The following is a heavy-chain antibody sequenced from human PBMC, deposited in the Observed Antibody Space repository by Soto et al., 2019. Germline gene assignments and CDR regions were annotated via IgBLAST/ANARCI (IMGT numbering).Heavy chain of an antibody. V-gene: IGHV4-34*01. CDR2: INHSGST. Sequence: SETLSLTCAVYGGSFSGYYWSWIRQPPGKGLEWIGEINHSGSTNYNPSLKSRVTISVDTSKNQFSLKLSSVTAADTAVYYCARGRANWGYGAFDIWGQGTMVTVS. D-gene: IGHD7-27*01. CDR3: ARGRANWGYGAFDI. CDR1: GGSFSGYY. J-gene: IGHJ3*02.